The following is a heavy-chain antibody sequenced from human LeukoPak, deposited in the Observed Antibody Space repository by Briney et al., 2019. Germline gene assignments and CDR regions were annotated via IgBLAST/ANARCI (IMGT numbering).Heavy chain of an antibody. CDR3: AFHSIAAAGACDY. J-gene: IGHJ4*02. V-gene: IGHV3-66*02. Sequence: GGSLRLSCAASGFTVSSNYMSWVRQAPGKGLEWVSVIYSGGSTYYADSVKGRFTISRDNSKNTLYLQMNSLRAEDTAVYYCAFHSIAAAGACDYWGQGSLVTVSS. CDR1: GFTVSSNY. CDR2: IYSGGST. D-gene: IGHD6-13*01.